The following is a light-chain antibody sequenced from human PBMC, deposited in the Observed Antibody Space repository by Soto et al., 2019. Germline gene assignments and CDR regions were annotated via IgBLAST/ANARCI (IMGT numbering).Light chain of an antibody. Sequence: QSALTQPASVSGSPGQSITISCTGTSSDVGGYNYVSWYQQHPGKAPKLMIYEITNRSSGVSNRFSGSKSGNTASLTISGLQAEDEADYYFSSYTSSSTWVFGGGTKVTVL. V-gene: IGLV2-14*01. CDR1: SSDVGGYNY. CDR3: SSYTSSSTWV. J-gene: IGLJ3*02. CDR2: EIT.